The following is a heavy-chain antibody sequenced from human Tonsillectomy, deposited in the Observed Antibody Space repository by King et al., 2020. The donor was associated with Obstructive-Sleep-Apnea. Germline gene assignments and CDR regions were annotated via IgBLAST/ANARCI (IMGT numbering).Heavy chain of an antibody. Sequence: VQLVESGGGLVQPGGSLRLSCGASGFTFSSYWMSWVRQAPGKGLEWVANIKQDGSEKYYVDSVKGRFTISRDNAKNSLYLQMNSLRAEDTALYYCATSGGFGGYDYFDYWGQGTLVTVSS. J-gene: IGHJ4*02. CDR3: ATSGGFGGYDYFDY. D-gene: IGHD5-12*01. CDR1: GFTFSSYW. V-gene: IGHV3-7*03. CDR2: IKQDGSEK.